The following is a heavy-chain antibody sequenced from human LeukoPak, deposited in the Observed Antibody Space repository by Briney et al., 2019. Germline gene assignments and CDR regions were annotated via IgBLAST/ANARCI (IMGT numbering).Heavy chain of an antibody. Sequence: SETLSLTCTVSGGSISSYYWSWIRQPPGKGLEWIGYIYYSGSTNYNPSLKRRVTISVDTSKNQFSLKLSSVTAADPAVYYCGRASGSGYRWFDPWGQGTLVTVSS. CDR1: GGSISSYY. CDR2: IYYSGST. D-gene: IGHD5-18*01. CDR3: GRASGSGYRWFDP. J-gene: IGHJ5*02. V-gene: IGHV4-59*01.